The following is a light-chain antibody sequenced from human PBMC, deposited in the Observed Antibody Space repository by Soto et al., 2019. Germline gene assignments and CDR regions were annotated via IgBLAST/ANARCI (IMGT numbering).Light chain of an antibody. CDR3: QQYDYYPYT. J-gene: IGKJ2*01. CDR2: KAS. CDR1: QSISSW. Sequence: DIPMTQSPSTLSASVGDRVTITYRASQSISSWLAWYQQKPGEAPKILIYKASSLESGVPSRFSGSGSGTEFTLTISSLQPDDFATYYCQQYDYYPYTFGQGTKLEIK. V-gene: IGKV1-5*03.